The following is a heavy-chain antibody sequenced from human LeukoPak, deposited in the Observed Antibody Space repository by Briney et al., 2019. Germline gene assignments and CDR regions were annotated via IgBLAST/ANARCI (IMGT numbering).Heavy chain of an antibody. D-gene: IGHD3-3*01. CDR1: GFTFGKYW. CDR3: ARDQYDTWSRRGNFDS. CDR2: IKLDGSER. Sequence: GGSLRLSCVASGFTFGKYWMSWVRQAPGKGLEWVANIKLDGSERNYVDSVKGRFTISRDNTKNSLYLQMSSLRVEDTAVFYCARDQYDTWSRRGNFDSWGQGTLVIVSS. V-gene: IGHV3-7*03. J-gene: IGHJ4*02.